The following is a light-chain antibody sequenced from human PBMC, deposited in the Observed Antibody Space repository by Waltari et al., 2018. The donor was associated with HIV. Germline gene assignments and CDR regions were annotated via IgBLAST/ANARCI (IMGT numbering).Light chain of an antibody. CDR3: QQYGGSPYT. CDR2: AAS. V-gene: IGKV3-20*01. CDR1: QNVGNNY. J-gene: IGKJ2*01. Sequence: EIVLTQSPDTLSLSPGERATLSCRASQNVGNNYLAWFQHRPVQPPRPRIYAASTRAAGIPDRFRGSGSGTHFTLSINKLEPEDFAMYYCQQYGGSPYTFGQGT.